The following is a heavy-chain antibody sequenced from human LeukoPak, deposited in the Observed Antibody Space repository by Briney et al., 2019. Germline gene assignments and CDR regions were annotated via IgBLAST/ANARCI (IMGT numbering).Heavy chain of an antibody. Sequence: PSETLSLTCTVSGGSVGSSGYFWSWIRQPAGRGLEWIGRIYTSGNTHYNPSLKSRVTISIDTSNNQFSLKLSSVTAADTAVYYCARGTKMQWFGPDYWGQGTLVTVSS. D-gene: IGHD3-10*01. CDR1: GGSVGSSGYF. CDR3: ARGTKMQWFGPDY. V-gene: IGHV4-61*02. CDR2: IYTSGNT. J-gene: IGHJ4*02.